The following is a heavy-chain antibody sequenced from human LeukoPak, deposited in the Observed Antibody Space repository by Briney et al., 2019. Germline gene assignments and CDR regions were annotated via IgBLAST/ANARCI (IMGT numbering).Heavy chain of an antibody. Sequence: QAGGSLRLSCAASGFTFSSYGMHWVRQAPGRGLVWVSRVNSDESSTTYADSVKGRFTISRDNAKNTLYLQMNSLRAEDTAVYYCARDRTGYYDSSLDYWGQGSLVTVSS. CDR2: VNSDESST. CDR1: GFTFSSYG. V-gene: IGHV3-74*01. D-gene: IGHD3-22*01. J-gene: IGHJ4*02. CDR3: ARDRTGYYDSSLDY.